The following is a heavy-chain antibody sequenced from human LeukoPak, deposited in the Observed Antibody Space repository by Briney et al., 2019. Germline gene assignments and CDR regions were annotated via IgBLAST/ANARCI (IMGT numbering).Heavy chain of an antibody. J-gene: IGHJ4*02. D-gene: IGHD2-15*01. CDR2: IGSRSTYT. V-gene: IGHV3-11*06. Sequence: GWSLRLSCAASGFTFGDYDMSWIRQAPGKGLEWLSYIGSRSTYTNYADSVKGRFTISRDNAENSLYLQMNSLRAEDTAVYYCARKADYFDFWGQGILVTVSS. CDR1: GFTFGDYD. CDR3: ARKADYFDF.